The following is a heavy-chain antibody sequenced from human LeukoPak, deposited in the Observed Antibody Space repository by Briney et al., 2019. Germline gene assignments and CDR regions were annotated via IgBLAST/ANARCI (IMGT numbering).Heavy chain of an antibody. CDR3: ARAPDEGDYGNGPPDY. Sequence: GGSLRLSCAASGFTFSSYSMNWVRQAPGKGLEWVSYISSSSSTIYYADSVKGRFTISRDNAKNSLYLQMNSLRAEDTAVYYCARAPDEGDYGNGPPDYWGQGTLVTVSS. CDR1: GFTFSSYS. CDR2: ISSSSSTI. D-gene: IGHD4-17*01. J-gene: IGHJ4*02. V-gene: IGHV3-48*01.